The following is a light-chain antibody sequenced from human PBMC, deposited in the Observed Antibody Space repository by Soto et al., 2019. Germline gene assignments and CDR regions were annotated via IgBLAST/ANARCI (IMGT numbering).Light chain of an antibody. V-gene: IGKV3D-15*01. CDR2: GAS. CDR3: QQYNNWPPVT. Sequence: EIVMTQSPATLSVSPGERATLTCRASQSVSSNLAWYQQKPGQAPRLLIYGASTRATGIPARFSGSGSGTEFTLTISSLQSEAFAVYYCQQYNNWPPVTFGQGTRLEIK. J-gene: IGKJ5*01. CDR1: QSVSSN.